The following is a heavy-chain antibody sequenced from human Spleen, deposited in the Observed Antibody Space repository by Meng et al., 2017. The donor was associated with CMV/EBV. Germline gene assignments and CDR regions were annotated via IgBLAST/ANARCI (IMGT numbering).Heavy chain of an antibody. D-gene: IGHD3-9*01. Sequence: GFSISTVKVGGVWIRQPPGKALEWLAVIYWNDVKLYSPSLKSRLTISTDTSRNQVVLTMTNMDPVDTATYYCARPFYFDSSGYFFDYWGQGALVTVSS. CDR2: IYWNDVK. J-gene: IGHJ4*02. V-gene: IGHV2-5*01. CDR1: GFSISTVKVG. CDR3: ARPFYFDSSGYFFDY.